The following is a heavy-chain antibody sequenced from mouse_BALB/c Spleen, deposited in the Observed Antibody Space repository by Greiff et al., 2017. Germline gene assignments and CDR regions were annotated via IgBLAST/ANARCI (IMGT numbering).Heavy chain of an antibody. Sequence: EVKLVESGPELVKPGASVKISCKASGYTFTDYNMHWVKQSHGKSLEWIGYIYPYNGGTGYNQKFKSKATLTVDNSSSTAYMELRSLTSEDSAVYYCARNYYGLAMDYWGQGTSVTVSS. CDR1: GYTFTDYN. CDR3: ARNYYGLAMDY. V-gene: IGHV1S29*02. D-gene: IGHD1-1*01. J-gene: IGHJ4*01. CDR2: IYPYNGGT.